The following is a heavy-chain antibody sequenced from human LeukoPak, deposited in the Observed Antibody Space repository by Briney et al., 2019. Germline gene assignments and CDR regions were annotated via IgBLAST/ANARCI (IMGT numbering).Heavy chain of an antibody. CDR1: GFTFGKYW. J-gene: IGHJ4*02. CDR3: AKTSGGNY. V-gene: IGHV3-7*03. Sequence: GGSLRLSCVASGFTFGKYWMSWVRQAPGKGLEWVANIKLDGSEKNYVDSVKGRFTISRDNTKNSLYLQMNSLRAEDTALYYCAKTSGGNYWGQGTLVTVSS. CDR2: IKLDGSEK. D-gene: IGHD2-15*01.